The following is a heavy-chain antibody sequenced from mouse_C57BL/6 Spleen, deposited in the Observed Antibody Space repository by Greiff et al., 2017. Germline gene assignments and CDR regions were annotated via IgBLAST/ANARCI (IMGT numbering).Heavy chain of an antibody. J-gene: IGHJ4*01. CDR1: GFTFSDYG. CDR3: ARPQFITTVVDD. CDR2: ISSGSSTI. V-gene: IGHV5-17*01. D-gene: IGHD1-1*01. Sequence: EVQLQPSWGGLVKPGGSLKLSCAASGFTFSDYGMHWVRQAPEKGLEWVAYISSGSSTIYYADTVKGRFPIARDNAKNTLFLQMTSLRSEDTAMYYCARPQFITTVVDDWGQGTSVTVSS.